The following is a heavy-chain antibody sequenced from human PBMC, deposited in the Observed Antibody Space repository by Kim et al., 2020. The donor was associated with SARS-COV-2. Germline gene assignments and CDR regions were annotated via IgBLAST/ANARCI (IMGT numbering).Heavy chain of an antibody. V-gene: IGHV4-59*01. CDR2: IYYSGST. CDR3: ARDQHAAYSSGQSGYYYYGMDV. Sequence: SETLSLTCTVSGGSISSYYWSWIRQPPGKGLEWIGYIYYSGSTNYNPSLKSRVTISVDTSKNQFSLKLSSVTAADTAVYYCARDQHAAYSSGQSGYYYYGMDVWGQGTTVTVSS. J-gene: IGHJ6*02. CDR1: GGSISSYY. D-gene: IGHD6-19*01.